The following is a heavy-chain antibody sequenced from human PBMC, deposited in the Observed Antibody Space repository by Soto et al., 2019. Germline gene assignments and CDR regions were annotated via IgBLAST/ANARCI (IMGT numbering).Heavy chain of an antibody. D-gene: IGHD1-26*01. CDR3: ASRYSGTYDY. J-gene: IGHJ4*02. V-gene: IGHV3-72*01. CDR2: CRNKGNNYIT. Sequence: GGSLRLSCAASGFTFSDHHMGWVRQAPGKGLEWVGRCRNKGNNYITDYAASVKGRFIISRDDSKNSLYLQMNSLKIEDTAVYFCASRYSGTYDYWCQGTLVTVSS. CDR1: GFTFSDHH.